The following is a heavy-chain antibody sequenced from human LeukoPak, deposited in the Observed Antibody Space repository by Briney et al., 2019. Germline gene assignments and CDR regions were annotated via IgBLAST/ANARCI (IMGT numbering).Heavy chain of an antibody. V-gene: IGHV1-69*05. CDR1: GGTFSSYA. Sequence: GASVKVSCKASGGTFSSYAISWVRQAPGQGLEWMGGIIPIFGTANYAQKFQGRVTITTDESTGTAYMELSSLRSEDTAVYYCAREGCSSTSCYFGYRNDAFDIWGQGTMVTVSS. J-gene: IGHJ3*02. CDR3: AREGCSSTSCYFGYRNDAFDI. CDR2: IIPIFGTA. D-gene: IGHD2-2*01.